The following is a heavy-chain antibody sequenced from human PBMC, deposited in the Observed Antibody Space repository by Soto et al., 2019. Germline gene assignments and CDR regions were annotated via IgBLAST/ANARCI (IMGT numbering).Heavy chain of an antibody. CDR2: ISYDGSNK. CDR3: ASSAVSAFDI. J-gene: IGHJ3*02. V-gene: IGHV3-30-3*01. Sequence: PGGSLRLSCAASGFTFSSYAMHWVRQAPGKGLEWVAVISYDGSNKYYADSVKGRFTISRDNSKNTLYLHMNSLRAEDTAVYYCASSAVSAFDIWGQGTMVTVSS. CDR1: GFTFSSYA.